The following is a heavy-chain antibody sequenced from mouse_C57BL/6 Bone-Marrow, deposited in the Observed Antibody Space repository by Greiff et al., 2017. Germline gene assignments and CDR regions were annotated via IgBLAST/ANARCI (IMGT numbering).Heavy chain of an antibody. CDR3: AGENYGTPAWFAY. CDR1: GFTFTSYG. V-gene: IGHV1-81*01. CDR2: IYPRSGNT. D-gene: IGHD1-1*01. J-gene: IGHJ3*01. Sequence: VQLQQSGAELARPGASVKLSCKASGFTFTSYGISWVKQRTGQGLEWIGEIYPRSGNTYYNEKFKGKATLTADKSSSTAYMELRSLTSEDSAVYFWAGENYGTPAWFAYWGQGTLVTVSA.